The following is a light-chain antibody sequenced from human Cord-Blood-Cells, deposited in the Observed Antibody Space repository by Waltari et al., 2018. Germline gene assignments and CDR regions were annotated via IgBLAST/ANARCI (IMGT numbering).Light chain of an antibody. J-gene: IGKJ4*01. CDR2: AAS. V-gene: IGKV1-39*01. CDR3: QQRVT. Sequence: DIQMTQSPSSLSASVGDRVTITCRASQSISSYLNWYQLKPGKAPKLLIYAASSLQSGVPSRFSGSGSGTDFTLTISSLQPEDFATYYCQQRVTFGGGTKVEIK. CDR1: QSISSY.